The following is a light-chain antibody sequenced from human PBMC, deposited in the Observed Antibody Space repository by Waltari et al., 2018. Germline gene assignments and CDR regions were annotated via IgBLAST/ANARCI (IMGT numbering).Light chain of an antibody. CDR2: AAS. Sequence: DIQMTQSPSSLSASVGDRVTITCRPSQGISTYLNWYQQKPGKAPKLLIHAASTLQRGAPSRFSGSGSWTEFTLTISSLQPEDFATYYCQQSYSIPWTFGQGTEVEI. CDR1: QGISTY. V-gene: IGKV1-39*01. CDR3: QQSYSIPWT. J-gene: IGKJ1*01.